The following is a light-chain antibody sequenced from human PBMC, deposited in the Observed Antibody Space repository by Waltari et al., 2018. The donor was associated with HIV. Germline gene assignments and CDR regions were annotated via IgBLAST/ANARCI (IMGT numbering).Light chain of an antibody. CDR3: QHYNSDPLFA. J-gene: IGKJ3*01. CDR1: EAIGSD. Sequence: QLTQSPSSLSAFVVDIVTINCRATEAIGSDLAWYQQKPGGPPKFLIYDASKLQSGVPPRFSGSGSGTTFSLTISGLQPEDLATYFCQHYNSDPLFAFGPGTEV. V-gene: IGKV1-13*02. CDR2: DAS.